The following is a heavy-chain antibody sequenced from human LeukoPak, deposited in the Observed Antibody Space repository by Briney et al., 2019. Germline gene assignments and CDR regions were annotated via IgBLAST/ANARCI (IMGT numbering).Heavy chain of an antibody. J-gene: IGHJ4*02. Sequence: SETLALTCTVSGGSISSYYGRWIRQPPGKGLEWMGNIYYSGSTNYNSSLKSRVTISVDTSKNQISLKLRYVTAADTAVYYCARKGVSDLYYFDSWGQGTLVTVSS. CDR1: GGSISSYY. CDR2: IYYSGST. CDR3: ARKGVSDLYYFDS. V-gene: IGHV4-59*08. D-gene: IGHD3-16*01.